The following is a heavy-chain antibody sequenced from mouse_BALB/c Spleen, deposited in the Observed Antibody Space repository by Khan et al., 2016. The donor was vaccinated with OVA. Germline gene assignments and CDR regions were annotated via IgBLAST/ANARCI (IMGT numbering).Heavy chain of an antibody. D-gene: IGHD1-1*01. CDR1: GFSFTSYT. Sequence: EVELVESGGGLVRPGGSLKLSCAASGFSFTSYTMSWVRQTPEKRLEWVATISSGSNYTYYPDSVKGRFTISSDNAKNTMDIRMSMERSEDTARDNCTREGNYAHWYVDVWGAGTTVTVSS. J-gene: IGHJ1*01. CDR2: ISSGSNYT. CDR3: TREGNYAHWYVDV. V-gene: IGHV5-6-4*01.